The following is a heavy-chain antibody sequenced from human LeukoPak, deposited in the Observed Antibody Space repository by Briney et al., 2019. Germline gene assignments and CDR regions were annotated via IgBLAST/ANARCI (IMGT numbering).Heavy chain of an antibody. CDR1: GFTFSSYG. J-gene: IGHJ4*02. V-gene: IGHV3-30*02. D-gene: IGHD1-14*01. CDR3: AKFGSTVPSPGPWDY. CDR2: IRYDGSNK. Sequence: GGSLRLSCAASGFTFSSYGMHWVRQAPGKGLEWVALIRYDGSNKYYADSVKGRFTISRDNSKNTLYLQMNSLRAEDTAVYYCAKFGSTVPSPGPWDYWGQGTLVTVSS.